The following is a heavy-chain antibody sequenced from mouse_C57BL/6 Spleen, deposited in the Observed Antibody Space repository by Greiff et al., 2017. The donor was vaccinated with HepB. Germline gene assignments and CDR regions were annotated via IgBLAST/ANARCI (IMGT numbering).Heavy chain of an antibody. J-gene: IGHJ3*01. D-gene: IGHD2-5*01. CDR2: ISSGSSTI. CDR1: GFTFSDYG. V-gene: IGHV5-17*01. Sequence: EVQRVESGGGLVKPGGSLKLSCAASGFTFSDYGMHWVRQAPEKGLEWVAYISSGSSTIYYADTVKGRFTISRDNAKNTLFLQMTSLRSEDTAMYYCARGLYSNYPFAYWGQGTLVTVSA. CDR3: ARGLYSNYPFAY.